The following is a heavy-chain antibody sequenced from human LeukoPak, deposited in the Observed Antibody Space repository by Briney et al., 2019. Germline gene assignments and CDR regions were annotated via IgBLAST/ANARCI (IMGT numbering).Heavy chain of an antibody. CDR2: IYSGGST. V-gene: IGHV3-53*04. D-gene: IGHD6-19*01. Sequence: PGRSLRLSCAASGFTLSSNYMSWVSQAPGKGLEWVSVIYSGGSTYYADSVKGRFTISRHNSKNTLYLQMNSLRAEDTAVYYCARDLIAVAGGYYYYYGMDVWGQGTTVTVSS. J-gene: IGHJ6*02. CDR1: GFTLSSNY. CDR3: ARDLIAVAGGYYYYYGMDV.